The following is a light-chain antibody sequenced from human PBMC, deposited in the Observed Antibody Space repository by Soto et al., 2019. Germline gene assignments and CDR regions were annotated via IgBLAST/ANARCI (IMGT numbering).Light chain of an antibody. CDR1: QSISSW. J-gene: IGKJ3*01. CDR2: DAS. V-gene: IGKV1-5*01. Sequence: DIQMTQSPSTLSASVGDRVTITCRASQSISSWLAWYQQKPGKAPKLLIYDASSLESGVPSRFSGSGSGTEFTLTISSLQPDDFATYYSQQYNTYSLVTFGPGTKVDIK. CDR3: QQYNTYSLVT.